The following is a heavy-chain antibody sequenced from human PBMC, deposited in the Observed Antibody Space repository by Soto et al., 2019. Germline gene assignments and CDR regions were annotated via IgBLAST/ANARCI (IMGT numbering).Heavy chain of an antibody. J-gene: IGHJ3*02. CDR3: ARGILVPAAYHSSFDI. CDR1: GGSISSGGYY. D-gene: IGHD2-2*01. V-gene: IGHV4-31*03. Sequence: SETLSLTCTVSGGSISSGGYYWSWIRQHPGKGLEWIGYIYYSGSTYYNPSLKSRVTISVDTSKNQFSLKLSSVTAADTAVYYCARGILVPAAYHSSFDIWGQGTMVTVSS. CDR2: IYYSGST.